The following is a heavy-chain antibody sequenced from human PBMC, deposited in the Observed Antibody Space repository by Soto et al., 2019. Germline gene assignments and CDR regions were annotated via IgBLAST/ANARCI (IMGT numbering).Heavy chain of an antibody. CDR1: GSTFRNNW. CDR2: IDLTDPYT. Sequence: GESLKISCKGSGSTFRNNWITWVRQMPGRGLEWMGRIDLTDPYTSYSPSFKGHVSFSAETSLTTTSLHWRRLRHSDTAIYSRARHRGAYYVSTGYHYALDSWGQGTPLTVSS. D-gene: IGHD3-22*01. CDR3: ARHRGAYYVSTGYHYALDS. J-gene: IGHJ4*02. V-gene: IGHV5-10-1*01.